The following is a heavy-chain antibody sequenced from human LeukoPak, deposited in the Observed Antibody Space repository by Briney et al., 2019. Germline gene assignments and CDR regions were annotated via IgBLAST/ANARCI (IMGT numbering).Heavy chain of an antibody. Sequence: GGSLRLSCAASGFTFSSYAMHWVRQAPGKGLEWVAVISYDGSNKYYADSVKGRFTISRDNSKNTLYLQMNSLRAEDTAVYYCARAFTDYGDQYYYYYGMDVWGQGTTVTVSS. D-gene: IGHD4-17*01. V-gene: IGHV3-30-3*01. CDR1: GFTFSSYA. J-gene: IGHJ6*02. CDR3: ARAFTDYGDQYYYYYGMDV. CDR2: ISYDGSNK.